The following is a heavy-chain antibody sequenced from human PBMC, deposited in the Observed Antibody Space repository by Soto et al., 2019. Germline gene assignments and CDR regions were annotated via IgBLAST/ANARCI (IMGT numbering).Heavy chain of an antibody. CDR1: GVTFSNYA. CDR3: AVGRRKTSGSNTWFDP. J-gene: IGHJ5*02. Sequence: EVQLLESGGGLVQPGGSLRLSCAASGVTFSNYAMNWVRQAPGKGLEWVSTISDTGGGTFYADSVRGRFTISRDNSNNTLYLQMHSLRADDTAVYFCAVGRRKTSGSNTWFDPWGRGTLVTVSS. V-gene: IGHV3-23*01. CDR2: ISDTGGGT. D-gene: IGHD2-15*01.